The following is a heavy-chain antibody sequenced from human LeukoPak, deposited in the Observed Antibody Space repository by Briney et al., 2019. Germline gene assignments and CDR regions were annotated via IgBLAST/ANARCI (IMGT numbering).Heavy chain of an antibody. Sequence: SVKVSCKASGGTVSSYAISWVRQAPGQGLEWMGGIIPIVGTANYAQKFQGRVTITADESTSTAYMEVSSLRSEDTAVYYWARAPVGATQAFDIWGQGTMVTVSS. CDR3: ARAPVGATQAFDI. V-gene: IGHV1-69*01. CDR1: GGTVSSYA. CDR2: IIPIVGTA. J-gene: IGHJ3*02. D-gene: IGHD1-26*01.